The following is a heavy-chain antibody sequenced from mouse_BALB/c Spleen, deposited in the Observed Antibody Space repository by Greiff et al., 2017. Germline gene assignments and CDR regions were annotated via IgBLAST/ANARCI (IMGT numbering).Heavy chain of an antibody. D-gene: IGHD1-2*01. V-gene: IGHV3-2*02. CDR3: ARSLRLKDYYAMDY. J-gene: IGHJ4*01. Sequence: ESGPGLVKPSQSLSLTCTVTGYSITSDYAWNWIRQFPGNKLEWMGYISYSGSTSYNPSLKSRISITRDTSKNQFFLQLNSVTTEDTATYYCARSLRLKDYYAMDYWGQGTSVTVSS. CDR1: GYSITSDYA. CDR2: ISYSGST.